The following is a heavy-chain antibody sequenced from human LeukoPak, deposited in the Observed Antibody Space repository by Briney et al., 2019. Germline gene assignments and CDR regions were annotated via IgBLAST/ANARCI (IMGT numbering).Heavy chain of an antibody. J-gene: IGHJ4*02. CDR3: ARGKRGYGFGDY. V-gene: IGHV3-7*01. Sequence: GGSLRLSCAASGFIFSSYWMNWVRQAPGKGLEWVAHIKQDGSEKYYVDSVKGRFTISRDNAKNSLYLQMNNLRAEDTAVYYCARGKRGYGFGDYWGQGTLVTVSS. CDR1: GFIFSSYW. CDR2: IKQDGSEK. D-gene: IGHD5-18*01.